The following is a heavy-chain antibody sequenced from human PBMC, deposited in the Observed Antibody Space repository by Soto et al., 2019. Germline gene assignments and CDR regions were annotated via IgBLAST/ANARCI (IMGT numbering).Heavy chain of an antibody. J-gene: IGHJ4*02. CDR3: AKEPKIQLWLRYFDY. CDR2: ISHDGSNT. Sequence: QVPLVQSGGNVVQPGRSLRLSCAASGFTFSNYGMHWVRQAPGKGLEWLAFISHDGSNTYYADSVKGRFTISRDNSKNTLYLQMNSLRAEDTAVFYCAKEPKIQLWLRYFDYWGQGTLVTVSS. D-gene: IGHD5-18*01. V-gene: IGHV3-30*18. CDR1: GFTFSNYG.